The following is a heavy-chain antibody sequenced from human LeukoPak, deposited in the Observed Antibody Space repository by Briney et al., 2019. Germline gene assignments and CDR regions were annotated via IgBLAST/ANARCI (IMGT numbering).Heavy chain of an antibody. CDR1: GYTFTGYY. CDR2: INPSSGGT. Sequence: ASVKVSCKASGYTFTGYYMHWVRQAPGQGLEWMGWINPSSGGTNYAQKFQGRVTMTRDTSISTAYMELSRLRSDDTAVYYCARDRGDYGDYLEFDYWGQGTLVTVSS. J-gene: IGHJ4*02. V-gene: IGHV1-2*02. D-gene: IGHD4-17*01. CDR3: ARDRGDYGDYLEFDY.